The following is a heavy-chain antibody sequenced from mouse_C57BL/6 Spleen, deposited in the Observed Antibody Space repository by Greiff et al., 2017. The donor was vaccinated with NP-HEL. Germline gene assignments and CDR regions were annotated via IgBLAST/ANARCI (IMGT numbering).Heavy chain of an antibody. D-gene: IGHD2-4*01. V-gene: IGHV5-15*01. CDR3: ARNGDYEGAWFAY. CDR2: ISNLAYSI. Sequence: EVQLVESGGGLVQPGGSLKLSCAASGFTFSDYGMAWVRQAPRKGPEWVGFISNLAYSIYYAETVTGRVTISRENAKNTLYLEMSSLRSEDTAMYYCARNGDYEGAWFAYWGQGTLVTVSA. J-gene: IGHJ3*01. CDR1: GFTFSDYG.